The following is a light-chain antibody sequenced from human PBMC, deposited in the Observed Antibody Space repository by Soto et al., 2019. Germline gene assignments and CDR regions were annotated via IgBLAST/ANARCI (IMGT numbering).Light chain of an antibody. J-gene: IGKJ1*01. V-gene: IGKV1-5*03. CDR1: QSISSW. Sequence: DIQMTQSPSTLSASVGDRVTITCRASQSISSWLAWYQQKPGKAPKLLIYKASSLESGVPSRFSGSGSGTEFTLTISSLQPDDFATYYCQQYNRYWRTFGQGTKVEIK. CDR3: QQYNRYWRT. CDR2: KAS.